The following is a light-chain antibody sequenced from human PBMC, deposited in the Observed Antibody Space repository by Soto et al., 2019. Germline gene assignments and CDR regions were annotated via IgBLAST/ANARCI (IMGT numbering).Light chain of an antibody. J-gene: IGKJ4*01. V-gene: IGKV1-39*01. Sequence: DIQLTQSPASLSASVGDRVTITCRASDTIGSNLNWYQHQTGTAPKLLIYAASSLQGRVPSRFSGSGYGTQFTLTISGLQTEDFATYYCQQSYKILTFGGGTRVDI. CDR1: DTIGSN. CDR2: AAS. CDR3: QQSYKILT.